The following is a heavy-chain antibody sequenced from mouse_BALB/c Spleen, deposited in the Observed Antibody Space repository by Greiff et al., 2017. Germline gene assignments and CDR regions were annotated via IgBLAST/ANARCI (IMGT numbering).Heavy chain of an antibody. Sequence: VQLQQSGTVLARPGASVKMSCKASGYSFTSYWMHWVKQRPGQGLEWIGAIYPGNSDTSYNQKFKGKAKLTAVTSASTAYMELSSLTNEVSAVYYCTRNYPFIATVVADGGDYWGQGTSVTVSS. D-gene: IGHD1-1*01. CDR1: GYSFTSYW. V-gene: IGHV1-5*01. CDR2: IYPGNSDT. J-gene: IGHJ4*01. CDR3: TRNYPFIATVVADGGDY.